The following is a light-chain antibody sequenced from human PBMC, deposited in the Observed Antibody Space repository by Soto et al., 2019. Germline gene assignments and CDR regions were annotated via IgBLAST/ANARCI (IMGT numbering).Light chain of an antibody. V-gene: IGKV3-20*01. Sequence: DIVLTQSPGTLSLSPGERAALSCRASQSVSSSYLAWYRQKPGQAPRLLIYGASNRATGIPDRFSGSGSGTDFTLTISRLEPEDFAVYYCQQYGSSSTFGQGTRLENK. CDR1: QSVSSSY. CDR3: QQYGSSST. CDR2: GAS. J-gene: IGKJ5*01.